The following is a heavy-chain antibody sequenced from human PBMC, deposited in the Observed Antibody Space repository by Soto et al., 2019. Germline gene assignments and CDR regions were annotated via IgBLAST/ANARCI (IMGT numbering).Heavy chain of an antibody. CDR1: GYTFPSYY. CDR2: INPSGGST. CDR3: ARWVVGAHNRAHAFDI. V-gene: IGHV1-46*01. D-gene: IGHD1-26*01. J-gene: IGHJ3*02. Sequence: GASVKVSSKASGYTFPSYYMHWVRQAPGQGLEWMGIINPSGGSTSYAQKFQGRVTMTRDTSTSTVYMELSSLRSEDTAVYYCARWVVGAHNRAHAFDIWGQGTMVTVSS.